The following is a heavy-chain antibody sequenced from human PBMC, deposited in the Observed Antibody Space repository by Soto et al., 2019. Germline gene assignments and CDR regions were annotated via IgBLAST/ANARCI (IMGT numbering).Heavy chain of an antibody. D-gene: IGHD2-15*01. Sequence: QVQLVESGGGVVQPGRSLRLSCVASGFTFSSYAMHWVRQAPGKGLEWVAVIWYDGSNKYYADSVKGRLTISRDNSKNPLYLKMNSLRAEDTAVYYCAKPAVVAAFDLWGLGTTVPVSS. J-gene: IGHJ3*01. CDR3: AKPAVVAAFDL. CDR1: GFTFSSYA. V-gene: IGHV3-30*18. CDR2: IWYDGSNK.